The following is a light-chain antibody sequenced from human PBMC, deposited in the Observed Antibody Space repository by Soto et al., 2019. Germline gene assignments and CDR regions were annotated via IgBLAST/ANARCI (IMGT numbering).Light chain of an antibody. CDR3: FSYKSSGTYV. J-gene: IGLJ1*01. CDR1: SSDVGNYKY. CDR2: EVS. Sequence: QSVLTQPASVSGSPGQSITISCTGTSSDVGNYKYVSWYQQHPGKAPKLMIYEVSNRPSGVSNRFSGSKSGNTASLTISGLQAEDETDYYCFSYKSSGTYVSGTGTKVTVL. V-gene: IGLV2-14*01.